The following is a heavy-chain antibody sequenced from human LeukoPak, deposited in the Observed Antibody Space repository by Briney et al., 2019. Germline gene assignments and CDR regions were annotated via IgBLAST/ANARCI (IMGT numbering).Heavy chain of an antibody. D-gene: IGHD3-16*01. V-gene: IGHV1-18*01. J-gene: IGHJ4*02. CDR3: ARDVHHYVLGSSLLSDY. CDR2: ISAYNGNT. CDR1: GYTFASYG. Sequence: ASVTVSCKTFGYTFASYGISWMRQAPGLGLEWMGWISAYNGNTNYAQKLQGRVTMTTDTSTSTAYMELRSLRSDDTAMYYCARDVHHYVLGSSLLSDYWGQGTLVTVSS.